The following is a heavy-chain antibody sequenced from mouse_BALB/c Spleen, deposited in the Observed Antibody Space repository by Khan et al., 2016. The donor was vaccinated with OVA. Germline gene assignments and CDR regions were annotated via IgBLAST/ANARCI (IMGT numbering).Heavy chain of an antibody. CDR2: IDPYNGGT. Sequence: VQLQQPGPELVKPGASVKVSCKASGYSFTDYNMFWVKQSHGKSLERIGYIDPYNGGTSYNQKFKGKATLTVDKSSSTAFMHLSSLTSEDSAVFYCARTDYYGSSYYFDYWGQGTTLTVSS. D-gene: IGHD1-1*01. CDR3: ARTDYYGSSYYFDY. CDR1: GYSFTDYN. J-gene: IGHJ2*01. V-gene: IGHV1S135*01.